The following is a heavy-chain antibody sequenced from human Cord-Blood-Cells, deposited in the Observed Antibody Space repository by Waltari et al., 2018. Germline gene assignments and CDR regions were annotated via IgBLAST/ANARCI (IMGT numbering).Heavy chain of an antibody. V-gene: IGHV1-2*02. Sequence: QVQLVQSGAEVKKPGASVKVSCQASGYTLTGYYMHWVRHVPAKGLEWMGWINPNSGGTNYAQKFQGRVTMTRDTSISTAYMELSRLRSDDTAVYYCASEGPSSSSWYPYFQHWGQGTLVTVSS. CDR2: INPNSGGT. CDR3: ASEGPSSSSWYPYFQH. D-gene: IGHD6-13*01. CDR1: GYTLTGYY. J-gene: IGHJ1*01.